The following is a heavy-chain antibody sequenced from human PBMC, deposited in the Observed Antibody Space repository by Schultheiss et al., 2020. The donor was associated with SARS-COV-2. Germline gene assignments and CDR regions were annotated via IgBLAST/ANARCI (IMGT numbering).Heavy chain of an antibody. CDR1: GFTFSSYW. V-gene: IGHV3-48*02. Sequence: GGSLRLSCAASGFTFSSYWMHWVRQAPGKGLEWVSAISGSGGSTYYADSVKGRFTISRDNAKNSLYLQMNSLRDEDTAVYYCARIMITFGGPSFDYWGQGTLVTVS. CDR2: ISGSGGST. D-gene: IGHD3-16*01. CDR3: ARIMITFGGPSFDY. J-gene: IGHJ4*02.